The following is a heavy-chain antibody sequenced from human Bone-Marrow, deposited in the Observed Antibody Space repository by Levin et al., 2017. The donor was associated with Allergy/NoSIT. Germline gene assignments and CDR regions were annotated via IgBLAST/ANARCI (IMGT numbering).Heavy chain of an antibody. D-gene: IGHD3-3*01. V-gene: IGHV3-33*03. CDR1: GFSFSSYA. Sequence: PGGSLRLSCAGSGFSFSSYAMHWVRQAPGKGLEWVAVIWFDGSKEYYADSVKGRFTISRDNSKNTLYLQMHSLRAEDTAVYFCARNYDFWSGFLAGFETGGLDVWGQGTTVTVSS. CDR2: IWFDGSKE. CDR3: ARNYDFWSGFLAGFETGGLDV. J-gene: IGHJ6*02.